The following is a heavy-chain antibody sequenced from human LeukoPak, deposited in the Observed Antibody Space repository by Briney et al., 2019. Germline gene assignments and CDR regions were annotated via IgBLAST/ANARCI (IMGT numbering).Heavy chain of an antibody. V-gene: IGHV4-30-4*01. CDR1: GGSISSGDYY. D-gene: IGHD1-26*01. CDR2: FYYSGST. J-gene: IGHJ6*02. Sequence: SQTLSLTCTVSGGSISSGDYYWSWIRQPPGKGLEWIVYFYYSGSTYYNPSLKSRITISVDTSKNQFSLKLSSVTAADTAVYYCARGGYSGSYPLYYYYGMDVWGQGTTVTVSS. CDR3: ARGGYSGSYPLYYYYGMDV.